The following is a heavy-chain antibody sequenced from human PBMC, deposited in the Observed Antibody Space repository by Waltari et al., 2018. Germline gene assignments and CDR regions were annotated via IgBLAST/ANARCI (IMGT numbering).Heavy chain of an antibody. CDR3: AREGYDSSGYTTVDY. CDR2: IDYSGST. J-gene: IGHJ4*02. CDR1: GGSISSGGYY. Sequence: QVQLQESGPGLVKPSQTLSLTCTVSGGSISSGGYYWSWIRQHPGKGLEWIGYIDYSGSTYYNPSLKSRVTISVDTSKNQFSLKLSSVTAADTAVYYCAREGYDSSGYTTVDYWGQGTLVTVSS. V-gene: IGHV4-31*03. D-gene: IGHD3-22*01.